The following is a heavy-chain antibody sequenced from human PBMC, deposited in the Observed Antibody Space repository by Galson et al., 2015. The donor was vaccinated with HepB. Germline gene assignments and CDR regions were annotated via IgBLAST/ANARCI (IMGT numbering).Heavy chain of an antibody. V-gene: IGHV1-69*13. CDR2: FIPLFGTP. J-gene: IGHJ5*02. D-gene: IGHD2-15*01. CDR3: ARTYVGRPCINSCYNWLDP. Sequence: SVKVSCKASGGTFSNYAVSWVRQAPGQGLEWMGGFIPLFGTPNYAEKFQGRVTITADESTGTVYMELCSLTSEDTAVYYCARTYVGRPCINSCYNWLDPWGQGTLVTVSS. CDR1: GGTFSNYA.